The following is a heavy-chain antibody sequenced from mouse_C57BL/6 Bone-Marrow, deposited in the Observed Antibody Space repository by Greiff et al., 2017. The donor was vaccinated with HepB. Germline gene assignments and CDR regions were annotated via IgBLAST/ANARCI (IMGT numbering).Heavy chain of an antibody. Sequence: EVKLVESGGGLVQPGGSLSLSCAASGFTFTDYYMSWVRQPPGKALEWLGFIRNKANGYTTEYSASVKGRFTISRDNSQSILYLQMNALRAEDSATYYCARYKRAPNHGYFDVWGTGTTVTVSS. CDR3: ARYKRAPNHGYFDV. CDR1: GFTFTDYY. CDR2: IRNKANGYTT. J-gene: IGHJ1*03. V-gene: IGHV7-3*01. D-gene: IGHD3-3*01.